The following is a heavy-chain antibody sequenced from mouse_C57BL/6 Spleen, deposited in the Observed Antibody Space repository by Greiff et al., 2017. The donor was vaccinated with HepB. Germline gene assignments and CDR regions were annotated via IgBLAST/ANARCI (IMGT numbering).Heavy chain of an antibody. CDR2: ISSGGSYT. J-gene: IGHJ1*03. Sequence: EVKLVESGGDLVKPGGSLKLSCAASGFTFSSYGMSWVRQTPDKRLEWVATISSGGSYTYYPDSVKGRFTISRDNAKNTLYLQMSSLKSEDTAMYYCARQGLLRNFDVWGTGTTVTVSS. D-gene: IGHD2-3*01. V-gene: IGHV5-6*01. CDR3: ARQGLLRNFDV. CDR1: GFTFSSYG.